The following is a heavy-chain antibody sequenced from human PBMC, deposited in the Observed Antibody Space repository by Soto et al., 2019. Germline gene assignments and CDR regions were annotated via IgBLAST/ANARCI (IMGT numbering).Heavy chain of an antibody. CDR2: INHSGST. V-gene: IGHV4-34*01. J-gene: IGHJ5*02. CDR1: GGSFSGYY. CDR3: ARDHRGVKLYWFDP. D-gene: IGHD3-10*01. Sequence: SETLSLTCAVYGGSFSGYYWSWIRQPPGKGLEWIGEINHSGSTNYNPSLKSRVTISVDTSKNQFSLKLSSVTAADTAVYYCARDHRGVKLYWFDPWGQGTLVTVS.